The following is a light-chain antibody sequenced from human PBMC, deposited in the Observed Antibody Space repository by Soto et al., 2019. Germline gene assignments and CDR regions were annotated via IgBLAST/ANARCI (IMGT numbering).Light chain of an antibody. V-gene: IGKV1-5*03. Sequence: DIQRTQSPSTLSSSTGDRVTITCRASQSISIWLAWYQQKPGKAPKILIYKASSLESGVPSRFSGSGSGTEFTLTISSLQPEDFATYYCLQHNIYPPTFGQGTKVDI. CDR2: KAS. J-gene: IGKJ1*01. CDR3: LQHNIYPPT. CDR1: QSISIW.